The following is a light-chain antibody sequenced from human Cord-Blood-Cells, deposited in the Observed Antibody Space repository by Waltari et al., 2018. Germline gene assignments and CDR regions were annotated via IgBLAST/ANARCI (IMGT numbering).Light chain of an antibody. J-gene: IGKJ1*01. CDR1: QSISSY. Sequence: DPHTILSLSFLCTSGEHSFTSTCRASQSISSYLNWYQQKPGKAPKLLIYAASSLQSGVPSRFSGSGSGTDFTLTISSLQPEDFATYYCQQSYSTPRTFGQGTKVEIK. CDR3: QQSYSTPRT. CDR2: AAS. V-gene: IGKV1-39*01.